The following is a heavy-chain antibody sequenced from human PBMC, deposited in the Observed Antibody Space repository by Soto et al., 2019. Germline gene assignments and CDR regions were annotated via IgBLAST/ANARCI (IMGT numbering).Heavy chain of an antibody. J-gene: IGHJ4*02. CDR3: ASLYYYDSSGSDY. D-gene: IGHD3-22*01. Sequence: LSLTCTVSGGSISSGDYYWSWIRQPPGKGLEWIGYIYYSGSTYYNPSLKSRVTISVDTSKNQFSLKLSSVTAADTAVYYCASLYYYDSSGSDYWGQGTLVTVSS. V-gene: IGHV4-30-4*01. CDR1: GGSISSGDYY. CDR2: IYYSGST.